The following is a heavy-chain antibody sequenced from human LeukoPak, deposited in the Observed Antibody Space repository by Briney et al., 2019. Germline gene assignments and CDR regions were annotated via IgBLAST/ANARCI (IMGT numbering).Heavy chain of an antibody. CDR1: GGSISSYY. CDR2: IYTSGST. J-gene: IGHJ4*02. V-gene: IGHV4-4*07. Sequence: SETLSLTCTVSGGSISSYYWSWIRQPAGKGLEWIGRIYTSGSTNYNPSLKSRVTMSVDTSKNQFSLKLSSVTAADTAVYYCARSSYSGSSRVFFDYWGQGTLVTVSS. D-gene: IGHD1-26*01. CDR3: ARSSYSGSSRVFFDY.